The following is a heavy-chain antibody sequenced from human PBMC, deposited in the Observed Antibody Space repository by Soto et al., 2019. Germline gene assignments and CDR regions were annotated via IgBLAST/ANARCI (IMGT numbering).Heavy chain of an antibody. CDR2: ISYDGSNK. J-gene: IGHJ3*02. CDR3: ASYEAVAGTRAAFDI. V-gene: IGHV3-30*03. CDR1: GFTFSSYG. D-gene: IGHD6-19*01. Sequence: PGGSLRLSCAASGFTFSSYGMHWVRQAPGKGLEWVAVISYDGSNKYYADSVKGRFTISRDNSKNTLYLQMNSLRAEDTAMYYCASYEAVAGTRAAFDIWGQGTMVTVSS.